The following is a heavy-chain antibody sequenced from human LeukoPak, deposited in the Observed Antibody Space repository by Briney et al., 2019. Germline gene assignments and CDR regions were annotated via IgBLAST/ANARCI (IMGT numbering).Heavy chain of an antibody. CDR2: IDHGGAT. CDR3: ARGHDYYSEYFQH. CDR1: GASIDFESYY. Sequence: PSQTLSLTCTVSGASIDFESYYWSWVRQSAGKGLEWIGRIDHGGATNYNPSLQSRVTISLDTSQKQFSLKLNSVTAADTAVYYCARGHDYYSEYFQHWGQGTLVSVSS. D-gene: IGHD1-26*01. V-gene: IGHV4-61*02. J-gene: IGHJ1*01.